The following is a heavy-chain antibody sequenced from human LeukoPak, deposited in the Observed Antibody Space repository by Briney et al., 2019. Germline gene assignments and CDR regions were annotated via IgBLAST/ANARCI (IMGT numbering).Heavy chain of an antibody. CDR2: INHSGST. CDR1: GGSFSGYY. J-gene: IGHJ4*02. D-gene: IGHD3-10*01. V-gene: IGHV4-34*01. CDR3: ARNFRGYYGSGSYLGY. Sequence: SETLSLTCAVYGGSFSGYYWSWIRQPPGKGLEWIGEINHSGSTNYNPSLKSRVTISVDTSKNQFSLKLSSVTAADTAVYYCARNFRGYYGSGSYLGYWGQGTLVTVSS.